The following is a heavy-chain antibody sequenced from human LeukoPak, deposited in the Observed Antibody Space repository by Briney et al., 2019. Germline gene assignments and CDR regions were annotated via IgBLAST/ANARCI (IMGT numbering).Heavy chain of an antibody. V-gene: IGHV1-18*01. D-gene: IGHD6-13*01. CDR2: ISAYNGNT. CDR3: ARAPRDRYSSSWYSEGVAFDI. CDR1: GYTFTSYG. J-gene: IGHJ3*02. Sequence: ASVKVSCKASGYTFTSYGISWVRQAPGQGLEWMGWISAYNGNTNYAQKLQGRVTMTTDTSTSTAYMELRSLRSDDTAVYYCARAPRDRYSSSWYSEGVAFDIWGQGTMVTVSS.